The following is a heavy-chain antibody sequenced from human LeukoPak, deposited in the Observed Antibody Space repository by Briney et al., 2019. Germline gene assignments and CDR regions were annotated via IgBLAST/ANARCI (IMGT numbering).Heavy chain of an antibody. CDR3: ARDLAAAGKGGYYYGMDV. CDR2: IKQDGSEK. Sequence: RPGGSLRLSCAASGFTFSSYAMSWVRQAPGKGLEWVANIKQDGSEKYYVDSVKGRFTISRDNAKNSLYLQMNSLRAEDTAVYYCARDLAAAGKGGYYYGMDVWGQGTTVTVSS. J-gene: IGHJ6*02. V-gene: IGHV3-7*01. CDR1: GFTFSSYA. D-gene: IGHD6-13*01.